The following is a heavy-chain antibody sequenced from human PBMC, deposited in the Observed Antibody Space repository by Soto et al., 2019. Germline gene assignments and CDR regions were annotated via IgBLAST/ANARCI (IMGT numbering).Heavy chain of an antibody. V-gene: IGHV3-30-3*01. CDR2: ISYDGSNK. D-gene: IGHD4-17*01. CDR3: ARTVTTHYYYYGMDV. J-gene: IGHJ6*02. CDR1: GFTFGSYA. Sequence: PGGSLRLSCAASGFTFGSYAMHWVRQAPGKGLEWVAVISYDGSNKYYADSVKGRFTISRDNSKNTLYLQMNSLRAEDTAVYYCARTVTTHYYYYGMDVWGQGTTVTVSS.